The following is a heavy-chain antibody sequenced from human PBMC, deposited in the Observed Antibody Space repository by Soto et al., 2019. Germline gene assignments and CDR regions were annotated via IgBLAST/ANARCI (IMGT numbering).Heavy chain of an antibody. J-gene: IGHJ3*02. V-gene: IGHV4-34*01. D-gene: IGHD6-13*01. Sequence: SETLSLTCSWYSGSLSGYYWSWIRQPPGKGLEWIGEISPSGTTNYSPSLKSRVTMSVDTSKNQFSLKLSSVTAADTAVYYCARDISAAIRPDAFDIWGQGTMVTVSS. CDR2: ISPSGTT. CDR1: SGSLSGYY. CDR3: ARDISAAIRPDAFDI.